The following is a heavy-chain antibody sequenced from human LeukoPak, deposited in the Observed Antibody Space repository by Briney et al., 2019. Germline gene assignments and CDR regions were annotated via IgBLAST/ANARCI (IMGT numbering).Heavy chain of an antibody. CDR2: INPNSGGT. Sequence: ASVKVSCTASGYTFTGYYMHWVRQAPGQGGEWMGWINPNSGGTNYAQKFQGRVTMTRDTSISTAYMELSRLRSDDTAVYYCARVPTENYYDSSGSLYYGMDVWGQGTTVTVSS. V-gene: IGHV1-2*02. D-gene: IGHD3-22*01. J-gene: IGHJ6*02. CDR3: ARVPTENYYDSSGSLYYGMDV. CDR1: GYTFTGYY.